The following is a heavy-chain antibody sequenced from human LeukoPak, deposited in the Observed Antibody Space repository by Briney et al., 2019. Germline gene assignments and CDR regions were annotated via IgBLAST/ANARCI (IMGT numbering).Heavy chain of an antibody. CDR2: VRSKGYNYAT. CDR1: GFTVSGSA. Sequence: GGSPRLSCAASGFTVSGSAMHWVRQASGKGLEWLGRVRSKGYNYATAYGASVKDRFIIARDDSKSTAYLQMSSLKSEDTAVCYCATLGETSGWYPDHWGQGTLVTVSS. V-gene: IGHV3-73*01. D-gene: IGHD6-19*01. J-gene: IGHJ4*02. CDR3: ATLGETSGWYPDH.